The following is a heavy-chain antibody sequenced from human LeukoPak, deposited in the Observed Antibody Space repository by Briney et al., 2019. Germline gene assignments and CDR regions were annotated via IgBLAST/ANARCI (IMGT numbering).Heavy chain of an antibody. CDR2: INPNSGGT. Sequence: ASVKVSCKASGYTFTGYYMHWVRQAPGQGLEWMGWINPNSGGTNYAQKFQGRVTMTRDTSISTAYMELSRLRSDDTAVYYCARVIRYFSSHGDYWGQGTLVTVSS. CDR3: ARVIRYFSSHGDY. D-gene: IGHD3-9*01. J-gene: IGHJ4*02. V-gene: IGHV1-2*02. CDR1: GYTFTGYY.